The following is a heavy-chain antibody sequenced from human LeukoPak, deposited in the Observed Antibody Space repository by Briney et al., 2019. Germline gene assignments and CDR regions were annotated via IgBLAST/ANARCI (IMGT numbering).Heavy chain of an antibody. CDR2: IHHSGST. V-gene: IGHV4-38-2*02. CDR1: GYSISSGYY. CDR3: ARERRFLEWLFRRPAAFDI. D-gene: IGHD3-3*01. Sequence: SETLSLTCTVSGYSISSGYYWGWIRQPPGKGLEWIGSIHHSGSTYYNPSLKSRVTISVDTSKNQFSLKLSSVTAADTAVYYCARERRFLEWLFRRPAAFDIWGQGTMVTVSS. J-gene: IGHJ3*02.